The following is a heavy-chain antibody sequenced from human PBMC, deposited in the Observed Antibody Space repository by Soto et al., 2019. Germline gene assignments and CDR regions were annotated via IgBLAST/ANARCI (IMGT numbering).Heavy chain of an antibody. Sequence: QVQLVESGGGVVQPGRSLRLSCAASGFTFSSYGMHWVRQAPGKGLEWVAVIWYDGSNKYYADSVKGRFTISRDNSKNTLYLQMNSLRAEDTAVYYCAREIVVVVAARSNDYAFDYWGQGTLVTVSS. CDR2: IWYDGSNK. V-gene: IGHV3-33*01. CDR3: AREIVVVVAARSNDYAFDY. J-gene: IGHJ4*02. D-gene: IGHD2-15*01. CDR1: GFTFSSYG.